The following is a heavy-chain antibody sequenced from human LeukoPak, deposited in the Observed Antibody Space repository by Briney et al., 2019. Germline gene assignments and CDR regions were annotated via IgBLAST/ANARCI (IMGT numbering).Heavy chain of an antibody. D-gene: IGHD2-15*01. CDR3: ARESCSGGSCYPNAY. Sequence: ALVKVSCKASGYTFTSLNILWVRQAPGQRLEWMGWINSGNGNTKYSQKLQGRVTFTRDTSASTAYMEMRSLRSEDTAVYYCARESCSGGSCYPNAYWGQGTLVTVSS. V-gene: IGHV1-3*01. CDR2: INSGNGNT. J-gene: IGHJ4*02. CDR1: GYTFTSLN.